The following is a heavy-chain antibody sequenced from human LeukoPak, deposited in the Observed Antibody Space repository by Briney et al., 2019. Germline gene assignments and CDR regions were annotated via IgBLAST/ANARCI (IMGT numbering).Heavy chain of an antibody. J-gene: IGHJ4*02. CDR3: ARGPPSGYSYGLSRARNDY. D-gene: IGHD5-18*01. CDR2: IYYSGNT. Sequence: SETLSLTCTVSGGSISSSSYYWGWIRQPPGKGLEWTGSIYYSGNTYYNPSLKSRVTISVDTSKNQFSLKLSSVTAADTAVYYCARGPPSGYSYGLSRARNDYWGQGTLVTVSS. CDR1: GGSISSSSYY. V-gene: IGHV4-39*01.